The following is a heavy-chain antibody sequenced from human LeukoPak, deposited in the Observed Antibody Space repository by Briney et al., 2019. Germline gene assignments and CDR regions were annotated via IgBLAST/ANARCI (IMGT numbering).Heavy chain of an antibody. Sequence: SETLSLTCTVSGGSISSYYWSWIRQPPGKGLERIGYIYYSGSTNYNPSLKSRVTISVDTSKNQFSLKLSSVTAADTAVYYCATRSSGSLYGMDVWGQGTTVTVSS. J-gene: IGHJ6*02. CDR2: IYYSGST. CDR3: ATRSSGSLYGMDV. D-gene: IGHD6-13*01. CDR1: GGSISSYY. V-gene: IGHV4-59*08.